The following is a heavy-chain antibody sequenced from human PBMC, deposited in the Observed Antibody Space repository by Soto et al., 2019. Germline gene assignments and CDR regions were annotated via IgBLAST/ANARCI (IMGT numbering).Heavy chain of an antibody. Sequence: QVQLVQSGAEVKKPGASVKVSCKASGYSFTAYYMHWLRQAPGQGLEWMGWIKPDNGGTNYAQKFQGRVTMTRDTSINTAYRELSRLTSDDTAVYYCARRFLETRDWFDPWGQGTLVTVSS. CDR3: ARRFLETRDWFDP. V-gene: IGHV1-2*02. J-gene: IGHJ5*02. CDR2: IKPDNGGT. D-gene: IGHD3-3*01. CDR1: GYSFTAYY.